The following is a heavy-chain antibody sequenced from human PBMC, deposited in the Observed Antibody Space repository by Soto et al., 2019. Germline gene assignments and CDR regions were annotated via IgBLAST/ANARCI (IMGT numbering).Heavy chain of an antibody. V-gene: IGHV1-69*01. D-gene: IGHD3-10*01. CDR1: GVSFNNNG. J-gene: IGHJ6*02. Sequence: QVQLVQSGAEVKKPGSSVKVSCKTSGVSFNNNGIGWVRQAPGHGLEWMGGVSPPFRTSNYARKFQGRISITADASTGTVNMELSSLTSEDTAQYYCARVLYYGSGRYSTYGMDVWGQGTTVTVSS. CDR2: VSPPFRTS. CDR3: ARVLYYGSGRYSTYGMDV.